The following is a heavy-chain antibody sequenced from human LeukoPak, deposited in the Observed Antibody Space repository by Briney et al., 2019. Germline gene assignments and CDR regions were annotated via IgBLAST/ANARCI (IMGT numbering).Heavy chain of an antibody. CDR2: IIPIFGTA. V-gene: IGHV1-69*05. J-gene: IGHJ4*02. Sequence: GASVKVSCXASGGTFSSYAISWVRQAPGQGLEWMERIIPIFGTANYAQKFQGRVTITTDESTSTAYMELSSLRSEDTAVHYCARGGLRPTYYFDYWGQGTLVTVSS. D-gene: IGHD5-12*01. CDR1: GGTFSSYA. CDR3: ARGGLRPTYYFDY.